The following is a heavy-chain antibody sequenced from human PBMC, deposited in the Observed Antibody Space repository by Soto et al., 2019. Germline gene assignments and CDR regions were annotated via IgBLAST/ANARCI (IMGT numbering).Heavy chain of an antibody. CDR2: IYWSGSA. CDR1: GGSITSSGYH. V-gene: IGHV4-39*01. D-gene: IGHD3-3*01. J-gene: IGHJ5*02. CDR3: ASFSGGHKDFWSGLPHWVDP. Sequence: QLQLQESGPGLVKPSETLSLSCSVSGGSITSSGYHWGWIRQPPERGLEWIGSIYWSGSAYHNPSLKTRITISVDTSKNQFSLKLTSVTAADTAVYYCASFSGGHKDFWSGLPHWVDPWGQGSLVTVSS.